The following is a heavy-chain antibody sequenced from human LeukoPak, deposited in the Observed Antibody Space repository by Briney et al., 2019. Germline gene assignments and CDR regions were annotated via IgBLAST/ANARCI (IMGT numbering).Heavy chain of an antibody. D-gene: IGHD4-4*01. CDR3: ARAAPSDYSNRGCFDY. CDR1: GGSFSGYY. J-gene: IGHJ4*02. CDR2: INHSGST. Sequence: SETLSLTCAVYGGSFSGYYWSWIRQPPGKGLEWIGEINHSGSTNYNPSLKSRVTISVDTSKNQFSLKLSSVTAADTAVYYCARAAPSDYSNRGCFDYWGQGTLVTVSS. V-gene: IGHV4-34*01.